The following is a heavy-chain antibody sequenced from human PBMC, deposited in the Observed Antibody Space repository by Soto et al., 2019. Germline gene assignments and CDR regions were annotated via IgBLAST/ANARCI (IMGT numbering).Heavy chain of an antibody. Sequence: QVQLVQSGAEVKKPGASVKVSCKASGYTFTSYGISWVRQAPGQGLEWMGWISAYNGNTNYAQKLQGRVTMTTDTYTSTAYMELRSLRSDDTAVYYCARVFYCTNGVCYYYGMDVWGQGTTVTVSS. CDR2: ISAYNGNT. CDR1: GYTFTSYG. J-gene: IGHJ6*02. D-gene: IGHD2-8*01. V-gene: IGHV1-18*01. CDR3: ARVFYCTNGVCYYYGMDV.